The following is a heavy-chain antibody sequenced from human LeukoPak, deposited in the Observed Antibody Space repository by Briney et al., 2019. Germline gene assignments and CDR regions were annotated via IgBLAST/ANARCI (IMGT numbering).Heavy chain of an antibody. CDR1: GFTFSNNY. CDR3: ARIYVWGSYSPYYFDY. V-gene: IGHV3-53*01. Sequence: GGSLRLSCAASGFTFSNNYLSWVRKAPGKGLEWVSVIYSGGSTYYSDSVKGRFTISRDNSKNTLYLQMNSLRAEDTAVYYCARIYVWGSYSPYYFDYWGQGTLVTVSS. D-gene: IGHD3-16*01. J-gene: IGHJ4*02. CDR2: IYSGGST.